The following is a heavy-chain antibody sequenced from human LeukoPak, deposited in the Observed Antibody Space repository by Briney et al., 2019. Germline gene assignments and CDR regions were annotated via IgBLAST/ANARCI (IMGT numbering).Heavy chain of an antibody. Sequence: GASVKVSCKASGYTFTRHYMNWVRQAPGQGLEWMGGIIPIFGTANYAQKFQGRVTITTDESTSTAYMELSSLRSEDTAVYYCARCDSSSCLGYFDYWGQGTLVTVSS. V-gene: IGHV1-69*05. CDR1: GYTFTRHY. D-gene: IGHD6-13*01. CDR3: ARCDSSSCLGYFDY. CDR2: IIPIFGTA. J-gene: IGHJ4*02.